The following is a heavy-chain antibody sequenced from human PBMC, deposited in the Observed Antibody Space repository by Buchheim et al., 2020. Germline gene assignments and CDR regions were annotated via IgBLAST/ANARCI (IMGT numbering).Heavy chain of an antibody. CDR3: AKDQSSSSWYYHYYGMDV. J-gene: IGHJ6*02. Sequence: QMQLVESGGGVVQPGRSLRLSCAASGFTFSSYGMHWVRQAPGKGLEWVAVISYDGSNKYYADSVKGRFTISRDNSKNTLYLQMNSLRVEDTAVYYCAKDQSSSSWYYHYYGMDVWGQGTT. D-gene: IGHD6-13*01. V-gene: IGHV3-30*18. CDR1: GFTFSSYG. CDR2: ISYDGSNK.